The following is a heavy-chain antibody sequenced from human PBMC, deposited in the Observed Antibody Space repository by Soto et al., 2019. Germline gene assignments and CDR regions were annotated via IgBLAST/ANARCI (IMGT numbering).Heavy chain of an antibody. J-gene: IGHJ4*02. D-gene: IGHD6-13*01. Sequence: PSETLSLTCTVSGGSISSSSYYWVWIRQPPGKGLEWIGSIYYSGSTYYNPSLKSRVTISVDTSKNQFSLKLSSVTAADTAVYYCARRDYSSNFDYWGQGTLVTSPQ. V-gene: IGHV4-39*01. CDR2: IYYSGST. CDR1: GGSISSSSYY. CDR3: ARRDYSSNFDY.